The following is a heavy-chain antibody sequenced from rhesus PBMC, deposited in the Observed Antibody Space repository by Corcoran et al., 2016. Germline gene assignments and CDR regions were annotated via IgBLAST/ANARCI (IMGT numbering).Heavy chain of an antibody. CDR2: NDGTRART. V-gene: IGHV4-73*01. CDR1: GGSISGYYY. CDR3: ARGYDTFEF. Sequence: QVKLQQWGEGLVKPSETLSLTCAVYGGSISGYYYWSWIRKAPGKGLEWIGNNDGTRARTNSTPSRKIRVTISKDTSKNQFSLKLSSVTAADTAVYYCARGYDTFEFWGQGALVTVSS. D-gene: IGHD1-1*01. J-gene: IGHJ1*01.